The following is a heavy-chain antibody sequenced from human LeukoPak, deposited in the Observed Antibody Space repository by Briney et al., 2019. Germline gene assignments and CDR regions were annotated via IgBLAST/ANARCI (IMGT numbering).Heavy chain of an antibody. D-gene: IGHD3-22*01. CDR3: ARADDSGGYRLYYFDY. Sequence: SETLSLTCTVSGGSISSGGHYWTWIRQHPGKGLEWIGYINYSGGAYYNPSLKSRVTISVDTSKNHFSLKLSSVTAADTAVYYCARADDSGGYRLYYFDYWGQGTLVTVSS. J-gene: IGHJ4*02. CDR2: INYSGGA. V-gene: IGHV4-31*03. CDR1: GGSISSGGHY.